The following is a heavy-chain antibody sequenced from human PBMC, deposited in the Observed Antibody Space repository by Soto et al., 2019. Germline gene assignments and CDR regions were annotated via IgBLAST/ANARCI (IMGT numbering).Heavy chain of an antibody. CDR1: GFTSSSYW. D-gene: IGHD6-19*01. CDR2: IKQDGSEK. Sequence: PGGSLRLSCAASGFTSSSYWMSWVRQAPGKGLEWVANIKQDGSEKYYVNSVKGRFTISRDNAKNSLYLQMNSLRAEDTAVYYCAAGPDTGYSSGWSKDDWGQGTLVTVSS. V-gene: IGHV3-7*01. J-gene: IGHJ4*02. CDR3: AAGPDTGYSSGWSKDD.